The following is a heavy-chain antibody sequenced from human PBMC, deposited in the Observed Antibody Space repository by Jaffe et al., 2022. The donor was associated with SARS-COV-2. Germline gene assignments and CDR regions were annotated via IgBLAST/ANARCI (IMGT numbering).Heavy chain of an antibody. CDR3: ARDGKWEGPFEPGPPQH. CDR1: GFTFSSYG. D-gene: IGHD1-26*01. J-gene: IGHJ1*01. Sequence: QVQLVESGGGVVQPGRSLRLSCAASGFTFSSYGMHWVRQAPGKGLEWVAVIWYDGSNKYYADSVKGRFTISRDNSKNTLYLQMNSLRAEDTAVYYCARDGKWEGPFEPGPPQHWGQGTLVTVSS. CDR2: IWYDGSNK. V-gene: IGHV3-33*01.